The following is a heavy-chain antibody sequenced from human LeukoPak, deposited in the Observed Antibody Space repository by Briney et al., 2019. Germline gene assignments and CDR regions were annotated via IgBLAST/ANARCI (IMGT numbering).Heavy chain of an antibody. Sequence: GGPLRLSCAASGFTFSSYAMSWVRQAPGKGLEWVSAISGSGGSTYYADSVKGRFTISRDNSKNTLYLQMNSLRAEDTAVYYCAKGKWFGELSDYWGQGTLVTVSS. V-gene: IGHV3-23*01. CDR1: GFTFSSYA. CDR3: AKGKWFGELSDY. CDR2: ISGSGGST. J-gene: IGHJ4*02. D-gene: IGHD3-10*01.